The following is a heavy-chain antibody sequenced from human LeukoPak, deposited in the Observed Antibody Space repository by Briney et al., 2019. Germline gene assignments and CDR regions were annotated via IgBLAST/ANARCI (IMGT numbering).Heavy chain of an antibody. CDR2: IKQDGSEK. CDR3: ARDLPGGNLRHKDAFDI. D-gene: IGHD4-23*01. CDR1: GFTFTSYW. Sequence: PGGSLRLSCAASGFTFTSYWMTWVRQAPGKGLEWVANIKQDGSEKYYVDSVKGRFTISRDNAKNSLYLQMNSLRAEDTAVYYYARDLPGGNLRHKDAFDIWGQGTMVTVSS. V-gene: IGHV3-7*01. J-gene: IGHJ3*02.